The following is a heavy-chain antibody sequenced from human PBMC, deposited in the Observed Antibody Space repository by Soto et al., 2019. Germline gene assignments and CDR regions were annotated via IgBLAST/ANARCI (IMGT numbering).Heavy chain of an antibody. CDR1: GDSVSSNNYY. CDR2: IHYSGDS. V-gene: IGHV4-31*03. Sequence: PSETLSLTCTVIGDSVSSNNYYWSWIRQRPGKGLEWIGYIHYSGDSYDNPSLTSRITMSMDVSKNQFSLNLRSVTAADTAIYYCARDVNDSSGSQGFDYWGQGTLVNSLL. D-gene: IGHD3-22*01. CDR3: ARDVNDSSGSQGFDY. J-gene: IGHJ4*02.